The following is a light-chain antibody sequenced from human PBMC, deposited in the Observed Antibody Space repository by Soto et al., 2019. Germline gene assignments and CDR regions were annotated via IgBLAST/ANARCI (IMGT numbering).Light chain of an antibody. J-gene: IGLJ2*01. V-gene: IGLV2-14*01. CDR2: EVS. CDR3: QSYDSILSCLV. CDR1: SSDVGGYNY. Sequence: QSALTQPASVSGSPGQSITISCTGTSSDVGGYNYVSWYQQHPGKAPKLMIYEVSNRPSGVSNRFSGSKSGNTASLTISGLQAEDEADYYCQSYDSILSCLVFGGGTKLTVL.